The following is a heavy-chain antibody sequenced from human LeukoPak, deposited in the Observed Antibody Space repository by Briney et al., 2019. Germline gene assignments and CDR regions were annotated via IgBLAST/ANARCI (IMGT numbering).Heavy chain of an antibody. V-gene: IGHV4-39*07. J-gene: IGHJ4*02. Sequence: SETLSLTCTVSGGSISSSSYYWGWLRQPPGKGLEWIGSIYYSGSTYYNPSLKSRVTISVDTSKNQFSLKLSSVTAADTAVYYCARAPSGGFDYWGQGTLVTVSS. CDR3: ARAPSGGFDY. D-gene: IGHD1-1*01. CDR1: GGSISSSSYY. CDR2: IYYSGST.